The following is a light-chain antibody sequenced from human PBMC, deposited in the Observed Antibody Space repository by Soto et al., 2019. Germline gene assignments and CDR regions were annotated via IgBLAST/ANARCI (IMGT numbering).Light chain of an antibody. CDR2: SAS. CDR1: QSISGRY. CDR3: QQYGRSPYT. Sequence: EIVLTQSPGTLSLSPGERATLFCRASQSISGRYLAWFQQKPGQPPRLLIYSASSRATGIPNRFSGSGSGTDFTLTISRLEPEDFVVYYCQQYGRSPYTFGQGTKLEIK. J-gene: IGKJ2*01. V-gene: IGKV3-20*01.